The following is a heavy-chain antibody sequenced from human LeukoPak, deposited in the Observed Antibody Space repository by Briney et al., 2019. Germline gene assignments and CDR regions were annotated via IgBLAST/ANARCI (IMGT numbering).Heavy chain of an antibody. CDR3: AESSDDCSGYHRYYYCMDV. CDR1: GYTFTSYY. Sequence: ASVKVPCKASGYTFTSYYMHWVRHAPGQGLEWMGIINPSGGSTSYAQKFQGKVTMTRDMSTSTVYKELNSLRSEDTGVDYCAESSDDCSGYHRYYYCMDVWGKGTTVTVSS. D-gene: IGHD3-22*01. J-gene: IGHJ6*03. V-gene: IGHV1-46*01. CDR2: INPSGGST.